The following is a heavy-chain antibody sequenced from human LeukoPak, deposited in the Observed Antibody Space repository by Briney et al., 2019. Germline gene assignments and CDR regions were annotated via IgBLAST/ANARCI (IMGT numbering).Heavy chain of an antibody. V-gene: IGHV3-30-3*01. CDR3: ARERQDTILHSGAFDI. J-gene: IGHJ3*02. CDR1: GFTFSSYA. D-gene: IGHD2-21*01. Sequence: PGGSLRLSRAASGFTFSSYAMHWVRQAPGKGLEWVAVISYDGSNKYYADSVKGRFTISRDNSKNTLYLQMNSLRAEDTAVYFCARERQDTILHSGAFDIWGQGTMVTVSS. CDR2: ISYDGSNK.